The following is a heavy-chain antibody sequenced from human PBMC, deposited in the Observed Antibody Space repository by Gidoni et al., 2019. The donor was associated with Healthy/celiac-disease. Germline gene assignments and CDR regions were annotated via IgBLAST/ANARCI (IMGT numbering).Heavy chain of an antibody. D-gene: IGHD3-10*01. J-gene: IGHJ4*02. CDR1: GGSFSGYS. CDR3: ARGLNYYGSGSYYNRGEFDY. Sequence: QVQLQQWGAGLLKPSETLSLTCAVYGGSFSGYSWRWIRQPPGKGLEWIGEINHSGSTNYNPSLKSRVTISVDTSKNQFSLKLSSVTAADTAVYYCARGLNYYGSGSYYNRGEFDYWGQGTLVTVSS. CDR2: INHSGST. V-gene: IGHV4-34*01.